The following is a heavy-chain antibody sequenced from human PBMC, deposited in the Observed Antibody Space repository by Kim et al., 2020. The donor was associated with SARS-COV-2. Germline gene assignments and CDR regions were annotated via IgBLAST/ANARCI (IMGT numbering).Heavy chain of an antibody. Sequence: GGSLRLSCAASGFTFSSHWMYWVRQAPGKGLVWVSRINSDGSSTYYADSVKGRFTISRDNGKNTLYLQMNSLRAEDTAVYYCATNYGVIGDSWGQGTLVTVSS. D-gene: IGHD4-17*01. J-gene: IGHJ4*02. CDR3: ATNYGVIGDS. V-gene: IGHV3-74*01. CDR2: INSDGSST. CDR1: GFTFSSHW.